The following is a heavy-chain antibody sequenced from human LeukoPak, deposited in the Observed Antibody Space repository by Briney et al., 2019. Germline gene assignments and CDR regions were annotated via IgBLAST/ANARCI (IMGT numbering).Heavy chain of an antibody. J-gene: IGHJ6*03. Sequence: ASVKVSCKASGYTFTSYGISWVRQAPGQGLEWMGWISAYNGNTNYAQKLQGRVTMTTDTSTSTAYMELRSLRSDDTAVYYCARVVVAAAGKHYYYYYMDVWGKGTTVTISS. V-gene: IGHV1-18*01. CDR3: ARVVVAAAGKHYYYYYMDV. D-gene: IGHD6-13*01. CDR2: ISAYNGNT. CDR1: GYTFTSYG.